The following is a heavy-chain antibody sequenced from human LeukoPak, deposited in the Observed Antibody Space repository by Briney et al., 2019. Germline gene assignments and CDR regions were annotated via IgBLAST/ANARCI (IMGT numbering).Heavy chain of an antibody. J-gene: IGHJ4*02. CDR1: GGSISSYY. V-gene: IGHV4-59*06. CDR2: IYYSGST. D-gene: IGHD4-17*01. Sequence: SETLSLTCTVSGGSISSYYWSWIRQPPGKGLEWIGFIYYSGSTYYNPSLKSRVAISVDTSKNQFSLKLSSVTAADTAVYYCARGGTGVTTAIDYWGQGTLVTVSS. CDR3: ARGGTGVTTAIDY.